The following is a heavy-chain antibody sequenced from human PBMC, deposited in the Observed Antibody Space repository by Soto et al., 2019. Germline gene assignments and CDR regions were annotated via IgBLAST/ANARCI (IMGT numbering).Heavy chain of an antibody. CDR1: GFTFSSYA. CDR3: ARTYSSSWYLDY. Sequence: PGGSLRLSCAASGFTFSSYAMHWVRQAPGKGLEWVAVISYDGSNKYYADSMKGRFTISRDNSKNTLYLQMNSLRAEDTAVYYCARTYSSSWYLDYWGQGTLVTVSS. V-gene: IGHV3-30-3*01. CDR2: ISYDGSNK. J-gene: IGHJ4*02. D-gene: IGHD6-13*01.